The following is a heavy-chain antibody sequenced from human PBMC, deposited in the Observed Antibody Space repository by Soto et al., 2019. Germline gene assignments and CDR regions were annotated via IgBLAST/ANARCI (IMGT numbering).Heavy chain of an antibody. CDR3: AAHEVGYLFMDV. CDR1: GFTFTSSA. D-gene: IGHD6-25*01. J-gene: IGHJ6*02. CDR2: IVVGSGNT. V-gene: IGHV1-58*02. Sequence: SVKVSCKASGFTFTSSAMQWVRQARGQRLEWIGWIVVGSGNTNYAQKFQGRVTITRDMSTSTAYMELSSLRSEDTAVYYCAAHEVGYLFMDVWGQGTTVTVSS.